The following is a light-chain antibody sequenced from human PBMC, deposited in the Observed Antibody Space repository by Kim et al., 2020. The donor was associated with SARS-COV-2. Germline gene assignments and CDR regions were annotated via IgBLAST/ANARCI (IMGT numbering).Light chain of an antibody. CDR1: TGTVTSGHY. Sequence: QTVVTQEPSLTVSPGGTVTLTCASNTGTVTSGHYPSWYQRTPGQATRTLIYDSTHKHSWTHARFSGSLLGGNAALTLSGAQPEDEADYYCLLSYSGLVFFGGGTKLTVL. V-gene: IGLV7-46*01. CDR2: DST. CDR3: LLSYSGLVF. J-gene: IGLJ2*01.